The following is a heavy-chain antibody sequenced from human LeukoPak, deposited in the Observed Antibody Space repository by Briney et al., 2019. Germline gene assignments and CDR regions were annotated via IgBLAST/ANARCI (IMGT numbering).Heavy chain of an antibody. D-gene: IGHD1-26*01. CDR1: GGTFSSYA. CDR3: ARAPPDSGSPNWFDP. V-gene: IGHV1-69*13. J-gene: IGHJ5*02. CDR2: TIPIFGTA. Sequence: GASVKVSCKASGGTFSSYAISWVRQAPGQGLEWMGGTIPIFGTANYAQKFQGRVTITADESTSTAYMELSSLRSEDTAVYYCARAPPDSGSPNWFDPWGQGTLVTVSS.